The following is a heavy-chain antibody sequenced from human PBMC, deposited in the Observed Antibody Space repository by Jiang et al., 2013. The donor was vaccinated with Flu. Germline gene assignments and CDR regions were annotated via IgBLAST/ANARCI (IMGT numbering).Heavy chain of an antibody. CDR3: ARSTGSPAYYFGMDV. Sequence: VQLVESGGGLVQPGGSLRLSCAASGFTFSTHSMNWVRQAPGKGLDWVAYISSSSLSKYYADSVKGRFTISRDNAKNSVYLQMNSLRDEDTAVYFCARSTGSPAYYFGMDVWGQGTTVTV. CDR2: ISSSSLSK. CDR1: GFTFSTHS. V-gene: IGHV3-48*02. J-gene: IGHJ6*02.